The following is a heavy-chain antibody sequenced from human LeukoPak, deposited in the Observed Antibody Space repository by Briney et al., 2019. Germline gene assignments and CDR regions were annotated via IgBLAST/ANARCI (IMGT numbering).Heavy chain of an antibody. CDR3: TRHYYDSSGYQYYFDY. CDR2: INHSGSI. CDR1: GGSFSGYY. V-gene: IGHV4-34*01. Sequence: SETLSLTCAVYGGSFSGYYWSWIRQPPGKGLEWIGEINHSGSINYNPSLKSRVTISVDTSKNQFSLKLSSVTAADTAVYYCTRHYYDSSGYQYYFDYWGQGTLVTVSS. D-gene: IGHD3-22*01. J-gene: IGHJ4*02.